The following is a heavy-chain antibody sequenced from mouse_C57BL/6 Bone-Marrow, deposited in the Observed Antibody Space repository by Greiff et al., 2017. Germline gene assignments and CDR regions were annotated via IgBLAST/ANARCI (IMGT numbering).Heavy chain of an antibody. V-gene: IGHV7-1*01. CDR3: ARDAGPSQRYAMDY. J-gene: IGHJ4*01. CDR1: GFTFSDFY. Sequence: EVKLMESGGGLVQSGRSLRLSCATSGFTFSDFYMEWVRQAPGTGLEWIAASRNKANDYTTEYSASVKGRFIVSRDTSRSLLYLQMNALRAEDTDIYYWARDAGPSQRYAMDYWGQGTSVTVSS. CDR2: SRNKANDYTT.